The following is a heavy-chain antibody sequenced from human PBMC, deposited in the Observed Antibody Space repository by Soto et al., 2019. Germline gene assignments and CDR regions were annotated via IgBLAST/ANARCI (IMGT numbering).Heavy chain of an antibody. Sequence: EVQLAESGGGLVQRGGSLRLSCEASGFTFSTYWMHWVRQAPGKGLVWVSRINSDGSSTNYADSVKGRFTISRDNAKNTLYLQMNSLRAEDTAVYYCARGGGTYGSYYYAMDVWGPGTTVTVSS. J-gene: IGHJ6*02. D-gene: IGHD3-10*01. CDR2: INSDGSST. V-gene: IGHV3-74*01. CDR3: ARGGGTYGSYYYAMDV. CDR1: GFTFSTYW.